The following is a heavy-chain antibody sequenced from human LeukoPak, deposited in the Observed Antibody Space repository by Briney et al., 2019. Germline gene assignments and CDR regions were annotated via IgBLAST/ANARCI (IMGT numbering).Heavy chain of an antibody. D-gene: IGHD2-15*01. Sequence: GGSLRLSCAASGFTFSSYSLSWVRQAPRKGLEWVSYISSSSTTIYYADSVKGRFTISRDNAKDSLYLQMNSLRAEDTAVYYCARDSGGTGYYWYFDLWGRGTLVTVSS. V-gene: IGHV3-48*04. CDR2: ISSSSTTI. CDR3: ARDSGGTGYYWYFDL. J-gene: IGHJ2*01. CDR1: GFTFSSYS.